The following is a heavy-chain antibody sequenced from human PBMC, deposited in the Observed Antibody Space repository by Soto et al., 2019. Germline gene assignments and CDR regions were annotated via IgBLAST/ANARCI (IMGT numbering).Heavy chain of an antibody. CDR1: GFTFSSYA. CDR3: ARPIDYYDSSGYLTPDY. Sequence: LRLSCAASGFTFSSYAMHWVRQAPGKGLEWVAVISYDGSNKYYADSVKGRFTISRDNSKNTLYLQMNSLRAEDTAVYYCARPIDYYDSSGYLTPDYWGQGTLVTVSS. D-gene: IGHD3-22*01. CDR2: ISYDGSNK. V-gene: IGHV3-30-3*01. J-gene: IGHJ4*02.